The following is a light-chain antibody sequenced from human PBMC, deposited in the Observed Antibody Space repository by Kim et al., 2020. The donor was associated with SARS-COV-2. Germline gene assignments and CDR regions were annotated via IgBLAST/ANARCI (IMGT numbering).Light chain of an antibody. CDR3: QQYNNRPPLT. CDR1: ESVGSN. Sequence: ETVMTQSPASLSVSPGDGATLSCRASESVGSNLAWYQQKPGQGPRLLIYGASTRATGIPARFSGSGSGTEFTLTISSLQSEDFAVYYCQQYNNRPPLTFGGGTKVDIK. V-gene: IGKV3-15*01. J-gene: IGKJ4*01. CDR2: GAS.